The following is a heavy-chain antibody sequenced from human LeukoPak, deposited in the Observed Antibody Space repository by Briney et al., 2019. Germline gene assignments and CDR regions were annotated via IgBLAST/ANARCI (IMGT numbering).Heavy chain of an antibody. J-gene: IGHJ4*02. V-gene: IGHV1-8*01. CDR3: ARGARRVVRGVISYYFDY. CDR1: GYTFTCYD. D-gene: IGHD3-10*01. Sequence: ASVKVSCKASGYTFTCYDINWVRQATGQGLEWMGWMNPNSGNTGYAQKFQGRVTMTRNTSISTAYMELSSLRSEDTAVYYCARGARRVVRGVISYYFDYWGQGTLVTVSS. CDR2: MNPNSGNT.